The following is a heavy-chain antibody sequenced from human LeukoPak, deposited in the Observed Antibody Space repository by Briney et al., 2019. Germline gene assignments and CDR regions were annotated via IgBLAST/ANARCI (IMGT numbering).Heavy chain of an antibody. CDR2: MNPNSGNT. Sequence: GASVRVSCKASGYTFTSYDINWVRQATGQGLEWMGWMNPNSGNTGYAQKFQGRVTITRNTSIRTAYMELSSLRSEDTAVYYCARDLGSGIAEPFDHWGQGTLVTVSS. V-gene: IGHV1-8*03. CDR3: ARDLGSGIAEPFDH. J-gene: IGHJ4*02. CDR1: GYTFTSYD. D-gene: IGHD6-13*01.